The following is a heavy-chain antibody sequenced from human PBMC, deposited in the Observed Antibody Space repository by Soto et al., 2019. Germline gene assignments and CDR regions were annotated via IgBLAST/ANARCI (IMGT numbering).Heavy chain of an antibody. V-gene: IGHV3-15*07. CDR3: TTEGATIRGNYYVNPVPYYYYYGMDV. D-gene: IGHD3-10*02. Sequence: GGSLRLSCAASGFTFSNAWMNWVRQAPGKGLEWVGRIKSKTDGGTTDYAAPVKGRFTISRDDSKNTLYLQMNSLKTEDTAVYYCTTEGATIRGNYYVNPVPYYYYYGMDVWGQGTTVTVSS. J-gene: IGHJ6*02. CDR1: GFTFSNAW. CDR2: IKSKTDGGTT.